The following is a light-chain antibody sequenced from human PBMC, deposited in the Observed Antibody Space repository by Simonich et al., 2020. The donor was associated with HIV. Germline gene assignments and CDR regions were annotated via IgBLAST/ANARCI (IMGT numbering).Light chain of an antibody. Sequence: DIVMTQSPDSLAVSLGERATINCKSSQSVLYSSNNKNYLAWYQQKPGQPPKLLIYWASTRESGVPDRFSGSGSGTDFTLTISSLQAEDVAVYYCQQLNSYPPLTFGGGTKVEIK. J-gene: IGKJ4*01. CDR3: QQLNSYPPLT. CDR2: WAS. CDR1: QSVLYSSNNKNY. V-gene: IGKV4-1*01.